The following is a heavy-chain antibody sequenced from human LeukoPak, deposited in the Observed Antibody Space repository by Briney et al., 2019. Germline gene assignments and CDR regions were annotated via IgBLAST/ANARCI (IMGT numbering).Heavy chain of an antibody. D-gene: IGHD3-10*01. CDR3: ARVGFGEFHFDY. CDR2: IYTSGST. CDR1: GGSISSGSYY. J-gene: IGHJ4*02. V-gene: IGHV4-61*02. Sequence: SETLSLTCTVSGGSISSGSYYWSWIRLPAGKGLEWIGRIYTSGSTNYNPSLKSRVTISVDTSKNQFSLKLSSVTAADTAVYYCARVGFGEFHFDYWGQGTLVTVSS.